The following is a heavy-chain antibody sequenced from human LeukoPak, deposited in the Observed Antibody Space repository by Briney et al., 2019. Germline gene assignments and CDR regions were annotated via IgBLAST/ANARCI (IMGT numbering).Heavy chain of an antibody. D-gene: IGHD3-9*01. J-gene: IGHJ4*02. Sequence: ASVKVSCKTSGYTFSSYGITWVRQAPGQGLEWVGWIRGDNGDTNYAQKLQGRVTMTTDTSTSTAYMELRSLGSDETAVYYCARVGLLTGYYFFDYWGQGALVTVSS. CDR1: GYTFSSYG. V-gene: IGHV1-18*01. CDR3: ARVGLLTGYYFFDY. CDR2: IRGDNGDT.